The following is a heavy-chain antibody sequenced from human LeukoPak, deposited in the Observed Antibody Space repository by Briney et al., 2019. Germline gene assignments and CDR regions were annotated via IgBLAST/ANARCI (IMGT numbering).Heavy chain of an antibody. CDR2: IYYSGST. V-gene: IGHV4-59*11. CDR3: ARVGPKYYDFWSGYYQENWFDP. D-gene: IGHD3-3*01. CDR1: DGSISSHY. Sequence: SETLSLTCTVSDGSISSHYWSWIRQPPGKGLEWIGYIYYSGSTNYNPSLKSRVTISVDTSKNQFSLKLSSVAAADTAVYYCARVGPKYYDFWSGYYQENWFDPWGQGTLVTVSS. J-gene: IGHJ5*02.